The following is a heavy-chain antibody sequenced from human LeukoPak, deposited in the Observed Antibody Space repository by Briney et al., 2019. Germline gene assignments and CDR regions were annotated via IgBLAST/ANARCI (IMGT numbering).Heavy chain of an antibody. J-gene: IGHJ6*02. CDR1: GGSFSGYY. V-gene: IGHV4-34*01. CDR3: ARGWSGWFGTHPNGMDV. D-gene: IGHD3-10*01. CDR2: INHSGST. Sequence: SETLSLTCAVYGGSFSGYYWSWIRQPPGKGLEWIGEINHSGSTNYNPSLKSRVTISVDTSKNQFSLKLSSVTAADTAVYYCARGWSGWFGTHPNGMDVWGQGTTVTVSS.